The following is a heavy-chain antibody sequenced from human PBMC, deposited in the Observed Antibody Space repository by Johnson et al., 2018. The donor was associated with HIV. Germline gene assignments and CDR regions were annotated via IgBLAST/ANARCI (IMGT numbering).Heavy chain of an antibody. V-gene: IGHV3-23*04. CDR2: ISGSGGST. CDR1: GFTFSSYA. D-gene: IGHD1-7*01. J-gene: IGHJ3*02. CDR3: ARAPQKYNWDYMMAFDI. Sequence: VQLVESGGGLVQPGGSLRLSCAASGFTFSSYAMSWVRQAPGKGLEWVSAISGSGGSTYYADSVKGRFTISRDNSKNTLYLQMNRLRAEDTAVYYCARAPQKYNWDYMMAFDIWGQGTMVTVSS.